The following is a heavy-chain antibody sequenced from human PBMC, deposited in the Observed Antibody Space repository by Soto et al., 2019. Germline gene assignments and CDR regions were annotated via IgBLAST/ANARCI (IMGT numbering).Heavy chain of an antibody. V-gene: IGHV4-34*01. CDR2: INHSGST. CDR1: GGSFSGYY. Sequence: SETLSLTCAVYGGSFSGYYWSWIRQPPGKGLEWIGEINHSGSTNYNPSLKSRVTISVDTSKNQFSLKLSSVTAADTAVYYCARLSSSGYSNFDYWGQGTLVTVSS. CDR3: ARLSSSGYSNFDY. D-gene: IGHD3-22*01. J-gene: IGHJ4*02.